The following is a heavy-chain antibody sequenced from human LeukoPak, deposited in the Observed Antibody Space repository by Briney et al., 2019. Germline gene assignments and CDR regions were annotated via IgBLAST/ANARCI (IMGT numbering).Heavy chain of an antibody. CDR1: GFTFSRYW. J-gene: IGHJ3*02. CDR3: PTHCSSVSCSLATFDI. Sequence: AGSRRLSCAASGFTFSRYWMSWDRQAPGKGPEWVANINQDGSEKYYVDSVRGRFTISRDNARTSGCVQWNSLRAEDTAVYYCPTHCSSVSCSLATFDIWGQGTMVTVSS. D-gene: IGHD2-2*01. CDR2: INQDGSEK. V-gene: IGHV3-7*01.